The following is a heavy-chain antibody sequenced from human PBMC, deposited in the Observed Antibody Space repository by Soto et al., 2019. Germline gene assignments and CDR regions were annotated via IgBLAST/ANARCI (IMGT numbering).Heavy chain of an antibody. CDR1: GFTFTSSS. D-gene: IGHD3-22*01. V-gene: IGHV1-58*01. CDR3: AAVTTYYYDSSGYPPPLSY. J-gene: IGHJ4*02. CDR2: IVVGSGNT. Sequence: SVKVSCKASGFTFTSSSVQWVRQARGQRLEWIGWIVVGSGNTNYAQKFQERVTITRDMSTSTAYMELSSLRSEDTAVYYCAAVTTYYYDSSGYPPPLSYWGQATLVTVS.